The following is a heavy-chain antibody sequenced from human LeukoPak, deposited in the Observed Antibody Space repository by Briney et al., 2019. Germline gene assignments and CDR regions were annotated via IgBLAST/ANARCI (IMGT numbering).Heavy chain of an antibody. CDR3: ARVVRIAVAGIGY. CDR1: GFTFSSYA. CDR2: ISYGGSNK. V-gene: IGHV3-30-3*01. Sequence: GGSLRLSCAASGFTFSSYAMHWVRKAPGKGLEWVAVISYGGSNKYYADSVKGRFTISRDNSKNTLYLQMNSLRAEDTAVYYCARVVRIAVAGIGYWGQGTLVTVSS. J-gene: IGHJ4*02. D-gene: IGHD6-19*01.